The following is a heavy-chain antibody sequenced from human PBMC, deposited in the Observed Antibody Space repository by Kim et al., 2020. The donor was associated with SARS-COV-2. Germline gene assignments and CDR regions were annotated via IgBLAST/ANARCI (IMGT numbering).Heavy chain of an antibody. V-gene: IGHV3-15*01. CDR3: TTRGGYYDFWSGSDYGMDV. CDR1: GFTFSNAW. Sequence: GGSLRLSCAASGFTFSNAWMSWVRQAPGKGLEWVGRIKSKTDGGTTDYAAPVKGRFTISRDDSKNTLYLQMNSLKTEDTAVYYCTTRGGYYDFWSGSDYGMDVWGQGTTVTVSS. D-gene: IGHD3-3*01. CDR2: IKSKTDGGTT. J-gene: IGHJ6*02.